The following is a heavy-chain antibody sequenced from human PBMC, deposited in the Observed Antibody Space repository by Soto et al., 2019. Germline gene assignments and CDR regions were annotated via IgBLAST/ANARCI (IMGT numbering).Heavy chain of an antibody. CDR3: LTTTSALGI. D-gene: IGHD1-26*01. Sequence: EVPLVDSGGGLVQPGESLRLACAASGFTLRDDWMNWVRQAPGKGLEWVAHIKQDGSEKNYVDSMKSRFNIPGDNAKNSLSLPMNSMRVEDTVVYSVLTTTSALGIWGRGTMVIVSS. CDR1: GFTLRDDW. CDR2: IKQDGSEK. V-gene: IGHV3-7*01. J-gene: IGHJ3*02.